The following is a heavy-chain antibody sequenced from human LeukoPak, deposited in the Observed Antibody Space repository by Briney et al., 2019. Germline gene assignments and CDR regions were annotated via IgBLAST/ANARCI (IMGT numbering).Heavy chain of an antibody. CDR3: ARDRISAISRGWFDP. D-gene: IGHD2-21*01. Sequence: GGSLKLSCAASGFSFTSYWMSWVRQAPGKGLEWLANIKEDGSEKYYVDSVKGRFTISRDNAKNSLYLQMNSLRAEDAAVYYCARDRISAISRGWFDPWGQGTLVTVSS. V-gene: IGHV3-7*01. J-gene: IGHJ5*02. CDR2: IKEDGSEK. CDR1: GFSFTSYW.